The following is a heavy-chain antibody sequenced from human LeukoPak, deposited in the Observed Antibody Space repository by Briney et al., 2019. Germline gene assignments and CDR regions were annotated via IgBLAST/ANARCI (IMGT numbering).Heavy chain of an antibody. D-gene: IGHD3-22*01. CDR3: ARDGYDSSGYYFDY. V-gene: IGHV3-30-3*01. CDR2: ISYDGSNK. CDR1: GFTFSSYA. J-gene: IGHJ4*02. Sequence: GGSLRLSCAASGFTFSSYAMHWVRQAPGKGLVWVAVISYDGSNKYYADSVKGRFTISRDNSKNTLYLQRNSLRAEDTAVYYCARDGYDSSGYYFDYWGQGTLVTVSS.